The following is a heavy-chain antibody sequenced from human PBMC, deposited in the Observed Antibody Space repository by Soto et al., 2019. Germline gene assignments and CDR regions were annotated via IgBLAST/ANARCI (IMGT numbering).Heavy chain of an antibody. CDR2: IIPIFGTA. CDR1: GGTFSSYA. CDR3: ARGSPRHYYYDGSGYYPVS. J-gene: IGHJ4*02. D-gene: IGHD3-22*01. V-gene: IGHV1-69*13. Sequence: SVKVSCKASGGTFSSYAISWVRQAPGQGLEWMGGIIPIFGTANYAQKFQGRVTITADESTSTAYMELGSLRSEDTAVYYCARGSPRHYYYDGSGYYPVSRGQGTLVTVSS.